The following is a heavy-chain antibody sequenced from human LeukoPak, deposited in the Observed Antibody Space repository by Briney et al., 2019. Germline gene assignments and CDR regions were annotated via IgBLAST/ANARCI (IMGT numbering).Heavy chain of an antibody. D-gene: IGHD1-1*01. CDR2: ISYDGSNK. J-gene: IGHJ6*02. CDR3: ARHRAQLVLDYYYGMDV. Sequence: GGSLRLSCAASKFTFSNYAMHWVRQAPGKGLEWVAVISYDGSNKYYADSVKGRFTISRDNSKNTLYLQMNGLRAEDTAVFYCARHRAQLVLDYYYGMDVWGQGTTVTVSS. V-gene: IGHV3-30-3*01. CDR1: KFTFSNYA.